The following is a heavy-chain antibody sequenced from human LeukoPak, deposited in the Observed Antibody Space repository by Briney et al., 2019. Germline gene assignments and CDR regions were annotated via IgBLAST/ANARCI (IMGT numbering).Heavy chain of an antibody. V-gene: IGHV1-18*01. Sequence: ASVKVSCKASGYTFASYGISWVRQAPGQGLEWMGWISAYNGNTNYAQKLQGRVTMTTDTSTSTAYMELRSLRSDDTAVYYCARGVAPYYYYGMDVWGQGTTVTVSS. J-gene: IGHJ6*02. CDR3: ARGVAPYYYYGMDV. CDR2: ISAYNGNT. D-gene: IGHD2-15*01. CDR1: GYTFASYG.